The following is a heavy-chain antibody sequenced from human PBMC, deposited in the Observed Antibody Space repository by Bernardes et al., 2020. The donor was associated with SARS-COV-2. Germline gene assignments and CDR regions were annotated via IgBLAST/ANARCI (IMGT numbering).Heavy chain of an antibody. CDR1: GHTLTGYS. J-gene: IGHJ3*01. CDR2: SDPSSGDT. V-gene: IGHV1-2*02. D-gene: IGHD6-13*01. Sequence: ASVKVSCKASGHTLTGYSIHWVRQAPGQGLEWMGWSDPSSGDTKYAQKFQGRVTMTRDTSSSTAYMELNRLRADDTAVYYLARGYSFEAYDFWGQGTMVTVSS. CDR3: ARGYSFEAYDF.